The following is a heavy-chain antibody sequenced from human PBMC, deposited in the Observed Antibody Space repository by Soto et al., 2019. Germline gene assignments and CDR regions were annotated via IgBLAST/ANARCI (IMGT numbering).Heavy chain of an antibody. CDR2: ISAYNGNK. D-gene: IGHD6-13*01. CDR1: GYTFTSYG. V-gene: IGHV1-18*01. Sequence: QVQLVQSGAEVKKPGASVKVSCKASGYTFTSYGLSWVRQAPGQGLEWMGWISAYNGNKKYAQKLQGRVSMTTDTSTSTAYMELRSLRSDGTAGYYCASDLGQQLFDYWGQGTLVTVSS. CDR3: ASDLGQQLFDY. J-gene: IGHJ4*02.